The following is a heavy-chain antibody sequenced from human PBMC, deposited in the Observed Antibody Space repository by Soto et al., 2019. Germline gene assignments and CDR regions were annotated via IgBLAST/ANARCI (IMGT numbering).Heavy chain of an antibody. Sequence: SETLSLTCTVSGGSISSSSYYWGWIRQPPGKGLEWIGSIYYSGSTYYNPSLKSRVTISVDTSKNQFSLKLSSVTAADTAVYYCARHYAQGYVVVAAEMVRGKGSWFDPWGQGTLVTVSS. V-gene: IGHV4-39*01. CDR3: ARHYAQGYVVVAAEMVRGKGSWFDP. J-gene: IGHJ5*02. CDR1: GGSISSSSYY. CDR2: IYYSGST. D-gene: IGHD2-15*01.